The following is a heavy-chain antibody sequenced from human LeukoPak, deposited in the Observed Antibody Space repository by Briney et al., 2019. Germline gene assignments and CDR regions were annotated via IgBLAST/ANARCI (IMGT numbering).Heavy chain of an antibody. CDR2: ISAYGNT. V-gene: IGHV1-18*01. CDR1: VYTFTIYG. CDR3: ARGIIGYYFDY. J-gene: IGHJ4*02. D-gene: IGHD2-15*01. Sequence: ASVKVSCKTSVYTFTIYGISWVRQAPGQGLEWMGLISAYGNTNYAQNLQGRVTMTIDTSTSTAYMELRSLRSDDTAVYYCARGIIGYYFDYWGQGTLVTVSS.